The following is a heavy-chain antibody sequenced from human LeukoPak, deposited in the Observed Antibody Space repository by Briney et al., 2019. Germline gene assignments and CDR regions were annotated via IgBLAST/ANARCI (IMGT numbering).Heavy chain of an antibody. CDR3: ARVLEYYDILTGRDAFDI. D-gene: IGHD3-9*01. CDR2: INPNSGGT. Sequence: GASVTVSCKASGYTFTGYYMHWVRQAPGQGLEWMGWINPNSGGTNYAQKFQGRVTITRDTSISTAYMELSRLRSDDTAVYYCARVLEYYDILTGRDAFDIWGQGTMVTVSS. CDR1: GYTFTGYY. V-gene: IGHV1-2*02. J-gene: IGHJ3*02.